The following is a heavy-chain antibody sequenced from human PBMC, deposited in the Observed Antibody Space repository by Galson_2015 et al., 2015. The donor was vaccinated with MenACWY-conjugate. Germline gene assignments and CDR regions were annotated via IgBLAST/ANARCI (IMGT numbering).Heavy chain of an antibody. CDR1: GFSLSTYEMC. CDR3: ARMHIVLDATDAFDI. D-gene: IGHD3-22*01. CDR2: IDWRDNK. J-gene: IGHJ3*02. V-gene: IGHV2-70*11. Sequence: PALVKPTQTLTLTCTFSGFSLSTYEMCIYWVRQPPGRALEWLARIDWRDNKYYTTSLKTRLTISRDTSTNQVVLTMTNVDPVDTATYYCARMHIVLDATDAFDIWGQGTMVTVSS.